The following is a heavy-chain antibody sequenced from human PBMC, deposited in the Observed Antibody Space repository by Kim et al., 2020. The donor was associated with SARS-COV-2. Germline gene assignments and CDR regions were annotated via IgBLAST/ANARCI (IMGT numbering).Heavy chain of an antibody. Sequence: GGSLRLSCTASGFTFGDYAMSWFRQAPGKGLEWVGFIRSKAYGGTTEYAASVKGRFTISRDDSKSIAYLQMNSLKTEDTAVYYCTRAPLYCSSTSCYLYYYYYYGMDVWGQGTTVTVSS. D-gene: IGHD2-2*01. CDR1: GFTFGDYA. J-gene: IGHJ6*02. V-gene: IGHV3-49*03. CDR3: TRAPLYCSSTSCYLYYYYYYGMDV. CDR2: IRSKAYGGTT.